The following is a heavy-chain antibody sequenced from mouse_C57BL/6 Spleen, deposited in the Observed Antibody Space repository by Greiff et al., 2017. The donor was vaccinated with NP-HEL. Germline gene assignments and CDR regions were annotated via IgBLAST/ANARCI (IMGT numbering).Heavy chain of an antibody. Sequence: QVQLQQPGTDLVKPGASVTLSCTASGYTFTSYWMHWVKQRPGQGLEWIGNINPSNGGTNYTEKFKSKATLTVDKSSSTADMQLSSLTSEVSAVYYCARYDYDGFAFWGKGTLVTVSA. CDR2: INPSNGGT. CDR3: ARYDYDGFAF. D-gene: IGHD2-4*01. CDR1: GYTFTSYW. V-gene: IGHV1-53*01. J-gene: IGHJ3*01.